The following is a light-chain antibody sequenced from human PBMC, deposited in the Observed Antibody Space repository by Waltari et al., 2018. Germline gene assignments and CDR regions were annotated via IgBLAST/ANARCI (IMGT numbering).Light chain of an antibody. CDR3: KSYTGTGSWV. Sequence: QPALTQPASVPGSPGQSITISCTGTTSDVGFYNYVSWYQQHPGKAPKVIIYDVSQRPSGISNRFSGSKSGNTASLTISGLQADDEADYYCKSYTGTGSWVFGGGTKLTVL. J-gene: IGLJ3*02. CDR2: DVS. CDR1: TSDVGFYNY. V-gene: IGLV2-14*03.